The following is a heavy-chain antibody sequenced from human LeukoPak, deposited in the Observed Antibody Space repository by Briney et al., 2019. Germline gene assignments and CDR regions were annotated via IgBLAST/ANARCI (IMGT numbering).Heavy chain of an antibody. CDR2: ISWNSGSI. D-gene: IGHD6-19*01. Sequence: PGGSLRLSCAASRFTFDDHAMHWVRQAPGKGLEWVSGISWNSGSIGYADSVKGRFTISRDNAKNSLYLQMNSLRAEDTAVYYCARSSGWTGNFDYWGQGTLVTVSS. CDR1: RFTFDDHA. V-gene: IGHV3-9*01. J-gene: IGHJ4*02. CDR3: ARSSGWTGNFDY.